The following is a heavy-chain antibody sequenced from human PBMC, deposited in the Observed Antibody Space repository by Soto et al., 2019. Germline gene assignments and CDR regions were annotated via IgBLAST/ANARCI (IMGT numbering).Heavy chain of an antibody. Sequence: GSLRLSCVVSGFSFSYAIIWVRQAPGKGQEWVSGITGGGRTEYAASVKGRFTISRDNSKNTVYLQMNSLRAEDTAMYYCAKDAVYNDGLWLVSDWGQGTMVTVSS. V-gene: IGHV3-23*01. CDR2: ITGGGRT. J-gene: IGHJ4*02. D-gene: IGHD2-21*01. CDR3: AKDAVYNDGLWLVSD. CDR1: GFSFSYA.